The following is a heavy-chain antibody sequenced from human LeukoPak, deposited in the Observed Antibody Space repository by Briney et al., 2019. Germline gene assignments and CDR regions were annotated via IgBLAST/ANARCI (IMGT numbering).Heavy chain of an antibody. D-gene: IGHD6-19*01. V-gene: IGHV4-61*01. CDR1: GGSVTSGNYY. CDR2: IYYSGST. Sequence: PSETLSLTCTVSGGSVTSGNYYWNWIRQPPGKGLEWIGYIYYSGSTNYNPSLKSRVTISVDTSKNQFSLKLSSVTAADTAVYYCARSYSSGSFRFDPWGQGTLVTVSS. CDR3: ARSYSSGSFRFDP. J-gene: IGHJ5*02.